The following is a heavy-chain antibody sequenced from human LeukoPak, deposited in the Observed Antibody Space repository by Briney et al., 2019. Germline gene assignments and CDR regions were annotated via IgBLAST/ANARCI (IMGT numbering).Heavy chain of an antibody. CDR3: TRMWNNWFDP. D-gene: IGHD2-21*01. J-gene: IGHJ5*02. CDR1: GFSFRDSR. Sequence: GGSLRLSCSASGFSFRDSRMNWVRRAPGQGLEWVSLIRSKGYGETTEYAASVRGRFIISRDNSKSTVYLQMNSLKTEDTAVYYCTRMWNNWFDPWGQGTLVTVSS. CDR2: IRSKGYGETT. V-gene: IGHV3-49*04.